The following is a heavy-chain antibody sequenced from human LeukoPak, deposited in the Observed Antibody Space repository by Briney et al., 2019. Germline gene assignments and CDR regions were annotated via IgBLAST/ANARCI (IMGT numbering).Heavy chain of an antibody. Sequence: GSLRLPCTASGLTLRKYAMSWARHAPGKGLEWVSAILGSGGRTYYAHPVKGRFTVSRDDSRSTLYLQMKSLRAEDTALYYCAKWGDYDVLTGYYVPDYWGQGTRVTVSS. CDR3: AKWGDYDVLTGYYVPDY. CDR1: GLTLRKYA. V-gene: IGHV3-23*01. J-gene: IGHJ4*02. CDR2: ILGSGGRT. D-gene: IGHD3-9*01.